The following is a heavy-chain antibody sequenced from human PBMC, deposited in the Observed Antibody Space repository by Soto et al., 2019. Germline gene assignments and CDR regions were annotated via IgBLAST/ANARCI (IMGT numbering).Heavy chain of an antibody. V-gene: IGHV4-30-4*01. Sequence: TSETLSLTCTVSGGSISSGDYYWRWIRQPPGKGLEWIGYIYYSGRTYYNPSLKSRVTISVDTSKNQFSLKLSSVTAADTAVSYCASVSGSGSYYTWFDPWGQGTLVTVSS. CDR3: ASVSGSGSYYTWFDP. D-gene: IGHD3-10*01. CDR2: IYYSGRT. J-gene: IGHJ5*02. CDR1: GGSISSGDYY.